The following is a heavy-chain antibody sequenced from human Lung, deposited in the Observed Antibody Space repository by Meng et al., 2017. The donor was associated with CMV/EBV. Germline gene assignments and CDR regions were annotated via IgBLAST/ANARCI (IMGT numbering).Heavy chain of an antibody. CDR1: DGSISSSIYK. CDR2: IYYIGNT. D-gene: IGHD2-8*01. Sequence: SXTLSLXCTVSDGSISSSIYKWGWIRQPPGKGLEWIASIYYIGNTYYNPSLKSRVTISVDTSKNQFSLKLSSVTAADTAIYYCASVRQTYCANGVCHTTSYFDLXGLGXLVTVSS. J-gene: IGHJ2*01. V-gene: IGHV4-39*07. CDR3: ASVRQTYCANGVCHTTSYFDL.